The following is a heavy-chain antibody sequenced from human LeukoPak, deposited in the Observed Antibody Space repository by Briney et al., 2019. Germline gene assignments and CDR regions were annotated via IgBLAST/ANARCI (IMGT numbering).Heavy chain of an antibody. J-gene: IGHJ4*02. V-gene: IGHV3-53*01. Sequence: PGGSLRLSCAASGFTVSSNYMSWVRQAPGKGLEWVSVIYSGGSTYYADSVRGRFTISRDNAKNSLYLQMNSLRAEDTAVYYCARDYWGPFDYWGQGTLVTVSS. CDR2: IYSGGST. D-gene: IGHD7-27*01. CDR3: ARDYWGPFDY. CDR1: GFTVSSNY.